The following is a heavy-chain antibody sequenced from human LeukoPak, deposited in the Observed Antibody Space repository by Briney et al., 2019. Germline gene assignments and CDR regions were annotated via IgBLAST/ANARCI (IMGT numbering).Heavy chain of an antibody. CDR2: ITWDGDST. V-gene: IGHV3-43D*03. CDR1: GFTFGDYA. Sequence: GGSLRLSCAASGFTFGDYAMHWVRQAPGKGLEWVSLITWDGDSTYYADSVKGRFTISRDNSKNALYLQMNSLRAEDTAVYYCARDPLGWLVGGGYFDYWGQGTLVTVSS. J-gene: IGHJ4*02. CDR3: ARDPLGWLVGGGYFDY. D-gene: IGHD6-19*01.